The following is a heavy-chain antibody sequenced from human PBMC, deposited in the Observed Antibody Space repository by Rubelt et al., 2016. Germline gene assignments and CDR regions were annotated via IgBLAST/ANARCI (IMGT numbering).Heavy chain of an antibody. CDR3: ARHSSSLEGDYGMDV. J-gene: IGHJ6*02. D-gene: IGHD6-6*01. Sequence: QLQLQESGPGLVKPSETLSLTCTVSGGSISSSSYYWGWIRQPPGKGLEWIGSIYYSGSTYYNPSLKSRVTISVATSNNKFSLKLSCVTAADTAVYYCARHSSSLEGDYGMDVWGQGTTVTVSS. CDR1: GGSISSSSYY. CDR2: IYYSGST. V-gene: IGHV4-39*01.